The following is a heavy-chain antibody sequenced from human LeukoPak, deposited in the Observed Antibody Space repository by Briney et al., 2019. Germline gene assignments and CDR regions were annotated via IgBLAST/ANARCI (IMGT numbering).Heavy chain of an antibody. V-gene: IGHV3-33*08. Sequence: GGSLRLSCAASGFTFSSYGMHWVRQAPGKGLEWVAVIWYDGSNKYYADSVKGRFTISRDNAKNSLYLQMNSLRAEDTAVYYCARESLSGYDITFDYWGQGTLVTVSS. D-gene: IGHD5-12*01. CDR3: ARESLSGYDITFDY. CDR1: GFTFSSYG. CDR2: IWYDGSNK. J-gene: IGHJ4*02.